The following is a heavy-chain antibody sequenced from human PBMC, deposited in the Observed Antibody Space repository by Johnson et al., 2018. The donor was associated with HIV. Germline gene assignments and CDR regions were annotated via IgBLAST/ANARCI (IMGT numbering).Heavy chain of an antibody. Sequence: VQLVESGGGVVQPGRSLRLSCAASGFMFSGYGLHWVRQAPGKGLEWVAVISYDGSNKYYADSVKGRFTISRDNSKNTLYLQMNSLRSDDTAVYYCARPRMEVLPAGAFDIGGPGTMVTVSS. D-gene: IGHD2-2*01. CDR2: ISYDGSNK. CDR1: GFMFSGYG. CDR3: ARPRMEVLPAGAFDI. J-gene: IGHJ3*02. V-gene: IGHV3-30*04.